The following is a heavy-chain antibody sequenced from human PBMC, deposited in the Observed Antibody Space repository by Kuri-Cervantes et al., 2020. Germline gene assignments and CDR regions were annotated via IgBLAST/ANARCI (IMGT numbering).Heavy chain of an antibody. Sequence: ASVKVSCKASGYTFTSYGISWVRQAPGQGLEWMGWISAYNGNTNYAQKLQGRVTMTTDTSTSTAYMELRSLRSDDTAVYYCARTYWGVTSFFFDNWGQGTLVTVSS. D-gene: IGHD2-21*01. CDR2: ISAYNGNT. CDR3: ARTYWGVTSFFFDN. CDR1: GYTFTSYG. J-gene: IGHJ4*02. V-gene: IGHV1-18*01.